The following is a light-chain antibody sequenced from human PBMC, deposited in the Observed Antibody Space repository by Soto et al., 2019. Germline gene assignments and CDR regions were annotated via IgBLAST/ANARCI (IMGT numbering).Light chain of an antibody. Sequence: QSVLTQPPSVSAAPGQKVTISCSGSSSNIGSNYVSWYQQLPGTAPKLLIYDNNKRPSGIPDRFSGSKSGTSATLGITGLRTGDEADYYCGTWDTSLGAGVFGGGTKVTVL. V-gene: IGLV1-51*01. CDR1: SSNIGSNY. CDR3: GTWDTSLGAGV. J-gene: IGLJ2*01. CDR2: DNN.